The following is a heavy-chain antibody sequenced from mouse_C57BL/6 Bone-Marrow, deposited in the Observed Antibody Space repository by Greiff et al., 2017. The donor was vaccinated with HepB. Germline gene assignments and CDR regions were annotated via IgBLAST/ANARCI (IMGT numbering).Heavy chain of an antibody. CDR3: ARSGDYGNYWAMDY. CDR1: YFAFMASA. D-gene: IGHD2-1*01. V-gene: IGHV1-49*01. CDR2: FTMYSDAT. J-gene: IGHJ4*01. Sequence: LKESGAELVRPGSSVKLSCKDSYFAFMASAMHWVKQRPGHGLEWIGSFTMYSDATEYSENFKGKATLTANTSSSTAYMELSSLTSEDSAVYYCARSGDYGNYWAMDYWGQGTSVTVSS.